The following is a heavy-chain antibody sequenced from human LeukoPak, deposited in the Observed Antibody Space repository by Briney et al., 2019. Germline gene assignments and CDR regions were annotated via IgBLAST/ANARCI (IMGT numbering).Heavy chain of an antibody. J-gene: IGHJ4*02. CDR1: GGSFSGYY. V-gene: IGHV4-39*01. CDR2: TYYSGST. D-gene: IGHD6-19*01. CDR3: ARRGSGWYYFDY. Sequence: SETLSLTCAVYGGSFSGYYWGWIRQPPGKGLEWIGSTYYSGSTYYNPSLKSRVTISVDTSKNQFSLKLSSVTAADTAVYYCARRGSGWYYFDYWGQGTLVTVSS.